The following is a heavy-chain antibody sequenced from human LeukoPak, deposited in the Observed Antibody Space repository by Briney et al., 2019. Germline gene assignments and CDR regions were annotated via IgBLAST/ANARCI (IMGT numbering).Heavy chain of an antibody. V-gene: IGHV4-34*01. CDR2: INHSGST. D-gene: IGHD2-15*01. J-gene: IGHJ4*02. CDR1: GGSFSGYY. CDR3: ATQAAGGPLEY. Sequence: PSETLSLTCAVYGGSFSGYYWSWIRQPPGKGLEWIGEINHSGSTNYNPSLKSRVTISLDTSKNQFSLNLSSVTAADTAVYYCATQAAGGPLEYWGQGTLVTVSS.